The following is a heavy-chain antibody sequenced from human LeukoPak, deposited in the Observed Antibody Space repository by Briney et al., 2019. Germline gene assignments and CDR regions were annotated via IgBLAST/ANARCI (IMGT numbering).Heavy chain of an antibody. CDR3: ARDTTWLREGGP. V-gene: IGHV4-38-2*02. CDR2: IYHSGST. CDR1: GYSISSGYY. Sequence: SETLSLTCTVSGYSISSGYYWGWIRQPPGKGLEWIGSIYHSGSTYYNPSLKSRVTISVDTSKNQFSLKLSSVTAADTAVYYCARDTTWLREGGPWGQGTLVTVSS. J-gene: IGHJ5*02. D-gene: IGHD5-12*01.